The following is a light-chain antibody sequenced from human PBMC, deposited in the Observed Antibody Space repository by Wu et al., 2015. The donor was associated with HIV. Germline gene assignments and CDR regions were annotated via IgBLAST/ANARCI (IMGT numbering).Light chain of an antibody. J-gene: IGKJ2*01. V-gene: IGKV3-20*01. Sequence: GTLSCRASQSVSSSYLAWYQQKPGQAPRLLLFGASSRATGIPDRFSGGGSGTDFTLTISRLEPEDFAVYYCQQYGSSPPMYTFGQGTKLEIK. CDR1: QSVSSSY. CDR2: GAS. CDR3: QQYGSSPPMYT.